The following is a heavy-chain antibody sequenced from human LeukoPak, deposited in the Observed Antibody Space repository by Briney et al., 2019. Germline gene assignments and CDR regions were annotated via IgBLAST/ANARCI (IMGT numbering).Heavy chain of an antibody. V-gene: IGHV4-34*01. D-gene: IGHD3-3*01. J-gene: IGHJ4*02. Sequence: SETLSLTCAIYDASFSGYYWSWIRQPPGKGLELIGEINRHGNTDYNPSLKSRVSMSIDTSKNQFSLKLISVTAADTAVYYCARLVPERFFQLNPEGYYDYWGQGTLVTVSS. CDR1: DASFSGYY. CDR3: ARLVPERFFQLNPEGYYDY. CDR2: INRHGNT.